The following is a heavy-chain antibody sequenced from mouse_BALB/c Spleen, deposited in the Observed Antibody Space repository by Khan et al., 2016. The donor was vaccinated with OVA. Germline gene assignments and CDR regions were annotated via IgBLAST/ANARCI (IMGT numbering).Heavy chain of an antibody. CDR3: ARGGGGDRFAY. Sequence: QVQLKQSGAELVRPGVSVKISCKGSGYRFTDFTMHWVKQSHAKSLEWIGVISTYYGEASYNPKFKGKATMTVDKSSSTAYVELDRLTSEDSAIXYCARGGGGDRFAYWGQGTLVTVSA. V-gene: IGHV1S137*01. CDR2: ISTYYGEA. CDR1: GYRFTDFT. J-gene: IGHJ3*01.